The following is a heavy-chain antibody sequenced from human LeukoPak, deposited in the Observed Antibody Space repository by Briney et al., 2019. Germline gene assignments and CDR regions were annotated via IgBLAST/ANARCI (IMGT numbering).Heavy chain of an antibody. Sequence: GGSLRLSCAASGFTFSSYVMHWVRQAPGKGLEWVAVISYDGSNKYYADSVKGRFTISRDNSKNTLYLQMNSLRAEDTAVYYCARVGRNSSSWYHAFDIWGQGTMVTVSS. V-gene: IGHV3-30-3*01. CDR2: ISYDGSNK. CDR1: GFTFSSYV. CDR3: ARVGRNSSSWYHAFDI. J-gene: IGHJ3*02. D-gene: IGHD6-13*01.